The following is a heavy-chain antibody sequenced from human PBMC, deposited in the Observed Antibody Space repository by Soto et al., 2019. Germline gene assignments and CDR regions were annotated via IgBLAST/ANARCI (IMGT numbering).Heavy chain of an antibody. CDR2: IYYSGST. CDR1: GGSISSYY. CDR3: ARRGYSYGSFFDY. Sequence: SETLSLTCTVSGGSISSYYWSWIRQPPGKGLEWIGYIYYSGSTNYNPSLKSRVNISVDTSKNQFSLKLSSVTAADTAVYYCARRGYSYGSFFDYWGQGTLVTVSS. D-gene: IGHD5-18*01. J-gene: IGHJ4*02. V-gene: IGHV4-59*01.